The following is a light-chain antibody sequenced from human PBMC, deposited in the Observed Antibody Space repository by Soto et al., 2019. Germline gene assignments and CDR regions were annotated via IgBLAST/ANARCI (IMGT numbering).Light chain of an antibody. V-gene: IGLV2-14*01. CDR3: SSYTTSSTVV. Sequence: QSALTQPASVSGSPGQSITISCTGTSSDIGGYNYVSWYQQHPGKAPKVMIYDVSDRPSGVSNRFSGSKSDNTASLTISELQAEDEDDYYCSSYTTSSTVVFGGGTKLTVL. CDR1: SSDIGGYNY. J-gene: IGLJ2*01. CDR2: DVS.